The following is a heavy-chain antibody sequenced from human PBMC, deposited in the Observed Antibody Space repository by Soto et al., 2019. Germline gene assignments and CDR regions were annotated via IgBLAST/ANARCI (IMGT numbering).Heavy chain of an antibody. Sequence: LPPPSIFPAGSITGLGDSWTCIPHNPGKGLEWIGYIYYSGSTYYNPSLKSRVTISVDTSKNQFSLKLSSVTAADTAVYYCARVANFYYYYYGMDVWGQGTTVTVSS. J-gene: IGHJ6*02. CDR2: IYYSGST. CDR1: AGSITGLGDS. V-gene: IGHV4-31*03. CDR3: ARVANFYYYYYGMDV.